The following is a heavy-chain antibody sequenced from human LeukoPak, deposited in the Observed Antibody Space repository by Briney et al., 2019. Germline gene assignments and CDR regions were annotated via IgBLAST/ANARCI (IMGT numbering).Heavy chain of an antibody. D-gene: IGHD2-2*01. Sequence: GGSLRLSCAASGFTFSSYAMHWVRQAPGKGLEWVAVTSYDGSNKYYADSVKGRFTISRDNSQNTLYLQMNSLRAEDTAVYYCARDRQYCSSTICYGYYYYSMDVWGKGTTVTVSS. V-gene: IGHV3-30-3*01. CDR1: GFTFSSYA. J-gene: IGHJ6*03. CDR3: ARDRQYCSSTICYGYYYYSMDV. CDR2: TSYDGSNK.